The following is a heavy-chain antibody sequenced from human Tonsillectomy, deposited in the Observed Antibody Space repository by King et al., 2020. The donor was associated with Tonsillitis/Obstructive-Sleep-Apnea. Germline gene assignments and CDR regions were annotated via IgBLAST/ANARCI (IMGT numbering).Heavy chain of an antibody. CDR1: GGSISSGGYY. CDR2: IYYSGST. J-gene: IGHJ6*03. Sequence: QLQESGPGLVKPSQTLSLTCTVSGGSISSGGYYWSWIRQHPGKGLEWIGYIYYSGSTYYNPSLKSLVTISVDTSKNQFSLKLSSVTAADTAVYYCARGREVTVDYSYMDVWGKGTTVTVSS. V-gene: IGHV4-31*01. CDR3: ARGREVTVDYSYMDV.